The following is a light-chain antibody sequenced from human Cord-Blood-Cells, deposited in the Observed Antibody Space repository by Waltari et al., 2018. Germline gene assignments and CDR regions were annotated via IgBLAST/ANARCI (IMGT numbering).Light chain of an antibody. CDR3: QSYDSSLSVV. J-gene: IGLJ2*01. Sequence: QSVLTQPPSVSGAHGQRVTISCTGSSSNIGAGYDVHWYQQLPGTAPKLLIYGNSHRTGGVPDRFSRSKSGTSASLAITGLQAEYEADYYCQSYDSSLSVVFGGGTKLTVL. V-gene: IGLV1-40*01. CDR2: GNS. CDR1: SSNIGAGYD.